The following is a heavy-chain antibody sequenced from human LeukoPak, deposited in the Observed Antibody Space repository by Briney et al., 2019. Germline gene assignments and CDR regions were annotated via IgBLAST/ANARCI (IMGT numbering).Heavy chain of an antibody. J-gene: IGHJ6*02. V-gene: IGHV3-48*01. CDR2: ISSSSSTI. Sequence: GGSLRLSCAASGFTFSSYSMNWVRQAPGKGLEWVSYISSSSSTIYYADSVKGRFTISRDNAKNSLYLQMNSLRAEDTAVYYCAKLGYYDFWSGLKTVGNVWGQGTTVTVSS. D-gene: IGHD3-3*01. CDR3: AKLGYYDFWSGLKTVGNV. CDR1: GFTFSSYS.